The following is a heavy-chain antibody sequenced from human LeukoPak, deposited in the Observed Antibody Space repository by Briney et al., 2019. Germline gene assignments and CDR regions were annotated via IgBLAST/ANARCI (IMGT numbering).Heavy chain of an antibody. CDR2: INPNSGGT. Sequence: ASVKVSCKASGYTFTGYYMHWVRQAPGQGLEWMGWINPNSGGTNYAQKFQGRVTMTRDTSISTAYMELSRLRSDDTAVYYCARDCDDFWSGYCTHGFDPWGQGTLVTVSS. CDR1: GYTFTGYY. CDR3: ARDCDDFWSGYCTHGFDP. V-gene: IGHV1-2*02. D-gene: IGHD3-3*01. J-gene: IGHJ5*02.